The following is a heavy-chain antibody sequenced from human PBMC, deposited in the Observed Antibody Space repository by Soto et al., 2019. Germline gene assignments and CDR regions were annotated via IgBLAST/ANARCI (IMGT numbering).Heavy chain of an antibody. J-gene: IGHJ6*02. V-gene: IGHV5-51*01. D-gene: IGHD6-6*01. CDR3: AREDQEDNSWKGKGYYYGMDV. CDR1: GYSFTSYW. CDR2: IYPGDSDT. Sequence: PGESLKISCKGSGYSFTSYWIGWVRQMPGKGLEWMGIIYPGDSDTRYSPSFQGQVTISADKSISTASLQLNSVTPEDTAVYYCAREDQEDNSWKGKGYYYGMDVWGQGTTVTVSS.